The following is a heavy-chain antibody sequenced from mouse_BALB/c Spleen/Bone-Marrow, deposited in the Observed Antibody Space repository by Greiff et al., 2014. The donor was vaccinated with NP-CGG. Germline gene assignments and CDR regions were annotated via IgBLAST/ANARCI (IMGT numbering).Heavy chain of an antibody. CDR1: GFTFSSYA. Sequence: EVKLVESGGGLVKPGGSLKLSCAASGFTFSSYAMSWVRQTPEKRLEWVASISSGGSTYYPDSVKGRFTISRDNARNILYLQMSSLRSEDTAMYYCAKRGAYGNFWFAYWGQGTLVTVPA. CDR2: ISSGGST. D-gene: IGHD2-10*02. V-gene: IGHV5-6-5*01. J-gene: IGHJ3*01. CDR3: AKRGAYGNFWFAY.